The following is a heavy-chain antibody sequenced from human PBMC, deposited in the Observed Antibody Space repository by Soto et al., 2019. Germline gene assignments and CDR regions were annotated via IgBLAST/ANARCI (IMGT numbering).Heavy chain of an antibody. CDR3: ARERVLNNWFDP. Sequence: ASVKVSCKASGYTFTSYAMHWVRQAPGQRLEWMGWINAGNGNTKYSQKFQGRVTITRDTSASTAYMELSSLRSEDTAVYYCARERVLNNWFDPWGQGTLVTVSS. CDR1: GYTFTSYA. V-gene: IGHV1-3*01. CDR2: INAGNGNT. J-gene: IGHJ5*02.